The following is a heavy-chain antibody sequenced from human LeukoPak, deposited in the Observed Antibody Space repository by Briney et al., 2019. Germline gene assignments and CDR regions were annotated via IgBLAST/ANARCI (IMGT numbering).Heavy chain of an antibody. CDR3: ARDWGYCSSTSCYSFDY. CDR2: INPNSGGT. V-gene: IGHV1-2*02. J-gene: IGHJ4*02. CDR1: GYTFTGYY. Sequence: ASVKVSCKASGYTFTGYYMHWVRQAPGQGLEWMGWINPNSGGTNYAQKFQGRVTMTRDTSISTAYMELSRLRSDDTAVYYCARDWGYCSSTSCYSFDYWGQGTLVTVSP. D-gene: IGHD2-2*01.